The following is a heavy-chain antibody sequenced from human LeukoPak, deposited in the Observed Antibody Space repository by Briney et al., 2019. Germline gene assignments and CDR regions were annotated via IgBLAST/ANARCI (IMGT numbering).Heavy chain of an antibody. Sequence: KAGGSLRLSCAASGFTFSSYSMNWVRQAPGKGLEWVSSISSSSSYIYYADSVKGRFTISRDNAKNSLYLQMNSLRAEDTAVYYCASDLPIAVAGGMDVWGQGTTVTVSS. V-gene: IGHV3-21*01. CDR2: ISSSSSYI. CDR3: ASDLPIAVAGGMDV. D-gene: IGHD6-19*01. CDR1: GFTFSSYS. J-gene: IGHJ6*02.